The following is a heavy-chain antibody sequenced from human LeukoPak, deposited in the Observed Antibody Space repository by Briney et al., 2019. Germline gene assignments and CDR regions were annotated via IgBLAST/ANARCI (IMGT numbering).Heavy chain of an antibody. CDR1: GGSTSSYY. CDR2: IYYSGST. V-gene: IGHV4-59*01. CDR3: AREERPYYDILTGYEWFDP. J-gene: IGHJ5*02. D-gene: IGHD3-9*01. Sequence: SETLSLTCTVSGGSTSSYYWSWIRQPPGKGLEWIGYIYYSGSTNYNPSLKSRVTISVDTSKNQFSLKLSSVTAADTAVYYCAREERPYYDILTGYEWFDPWGQGTLVTVSS.